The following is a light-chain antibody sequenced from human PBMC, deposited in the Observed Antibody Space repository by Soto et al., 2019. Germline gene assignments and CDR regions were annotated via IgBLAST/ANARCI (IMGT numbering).Light chain of an antibody. J-gene: IGLJ1*01. CDR2: DVS. CDR1: SSDVGGYNY. V-gene: IGLV2-14*01. CDR3: CSYTSSSTYV. Sequence: QPVLTQPASVSGSPGQSITISCTGTSSDVGGYNYVSWYQQHPGKAPKFLIFDVSNRPSGVSNRFSGSKSGNTASLTISGLQAEDEADYYCCSYTSSSTYVFGTGTKLTVL.